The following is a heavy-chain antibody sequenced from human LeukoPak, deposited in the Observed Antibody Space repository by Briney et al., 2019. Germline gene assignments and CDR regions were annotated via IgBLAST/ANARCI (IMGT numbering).Heavy chain of an antibody. CDR3: ARITLGGSSWHTDFQH. J-gene: IGHJ1*01. CDR2: IYYSGST. Sequence: SETLSLTCTVSGGSISSYYWSWIRQPPGKGLEWIGSIYYSGSTYYNPSLKSRVTISVDKSKNQFSLKLSSVTAADTAVYYCARITLGGSSWHTDFQHWGQGTLVTVSS. V-gene: IGHV4-59*12. D-gene: IGHD6-13*01. CDR1: GGSISSYY.